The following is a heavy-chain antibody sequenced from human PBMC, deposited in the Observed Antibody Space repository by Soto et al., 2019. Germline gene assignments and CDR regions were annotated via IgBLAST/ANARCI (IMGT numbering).Heavy chain of an antibody. V-gene: IGHV4-31*03. CDR2: IYYSGST. D-gene: IGHD2-2*01. CDR1: GGSIGSGGFY. CDR3: ARYAGYCSSASCPSDAFDI. Sequence: SETLSLTCTVSGGSIGSGGFYWSWIRQHPGKGLEWIGYIYYSGSTYYNPSLKSRVTISVDTSKNQFSLKLSSVTAADTAVYYCARYAGYCSSASCPSDAFDIWGQGTMVTVSS. J-gene: IGHJ3*02.